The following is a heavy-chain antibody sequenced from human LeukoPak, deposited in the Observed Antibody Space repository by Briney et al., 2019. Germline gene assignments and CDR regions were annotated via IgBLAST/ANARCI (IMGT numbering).Heavy chain of an antibody. V-gene: IGHV4-59*01. CDR1: GGSISSYY. Sequence: SETLSLTCTVSGGSISSYYWSWIRQPPGKGLEWIGYIYYSGSTNYNPSLKSRVTISVDTSKNQFPLKLSSVTAADTAVYYCARTMVRGVIKRFDPWGQGTLVTVSS. J-gene: IGHJ5*02. CDR2: IYYSGST. D-gene: IGHD3-10*01. CDR3: ARTMVRGVIKRFDP.